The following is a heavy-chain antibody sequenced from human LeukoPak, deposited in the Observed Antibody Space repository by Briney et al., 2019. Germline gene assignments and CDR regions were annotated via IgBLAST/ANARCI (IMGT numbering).Heavy chain of an antibody. V-gene: IGHV1-8*01. Sequence: ASVTVSCKASGYTFTSYDINWVRQAPGQGVEWMGWMNPNSGNTGYAQKFQGRVTMTRNTSISTAYMELSSLRSEDTAVYYCARGSMVRGVIVYYYYYGMDVWGQGTTVTVPS. CDR2: MNPNSGNT. D-gene: IGHD3-10*01. J-gene: IGHJ6*02. CDR3: ARGSMVRGVIVYYYYYGMDV. CDR1: GYTFTSYD.